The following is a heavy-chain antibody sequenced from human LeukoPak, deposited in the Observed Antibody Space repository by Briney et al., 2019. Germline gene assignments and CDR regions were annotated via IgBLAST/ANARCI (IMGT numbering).Heavy chain of an antibody. Sequence: GGSLRLSCAASGFTFSSYEMSWVRQAPGKGLEWVSYISGSGSTIYYADSVQGRFTISRDNAKNSMYLQMNSLRAEDTAVYYCGREGAPSESFNYYYYYMDVWGKGTTVTVSS. J-gene: IGHJ6*03. CDR1: GFTFSSYE. CDR2: ISGSGSTI. CDR3: GREGAPSESFNYYYYYMDV. V-gene: IGHV3-48*03. D-gene: IGHD3-10*01.